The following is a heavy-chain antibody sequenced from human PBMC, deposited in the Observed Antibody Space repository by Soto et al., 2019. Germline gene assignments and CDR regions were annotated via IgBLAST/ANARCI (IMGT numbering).Heavy chain of an antibody. V-gene: IGHV3-33*01. D-gene: IGHD3-3*01. CDR1: GFTFSSYG. CDR2: IWYDGSNK. CDR3: ARESLPRRITIFGVVINNWFDP. Sequence: VQLVESGGGVVQPGRSLRLSCAASGFTFSSYGMHWVRQAPGKGLEWVAVIWYDGSNKYYADSVKGRFTISRDNSKNTLYLQMNSLRAEDTAVYYCARESLPRRITIFGVVINNWFDPWGQGTLVTVSS. J-gene: IGHJ5*02.